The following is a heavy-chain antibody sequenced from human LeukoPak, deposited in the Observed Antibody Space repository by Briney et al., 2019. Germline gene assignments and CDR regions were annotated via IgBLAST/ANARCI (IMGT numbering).Heavy chain of an antibody. Sequence: PSETLSLTCTVSGGSISGSTYCWGWIRQPPGKRLEWIGSIFYGGSTYYNPSLKSRVTISVDTSKTQFSLTLSSVTAADTAVYYCTRHGGYFQSSGFVDYWGQGTLVTVSS. CDR3: TRHGGYFQSSGFVDY. CDR1: GGSISGSTYC. J-gene: IGHJ4*02. V-gene: IGHV4-39*01. CDR2: IFYGGST. D-gene: IGHD3-22*01.